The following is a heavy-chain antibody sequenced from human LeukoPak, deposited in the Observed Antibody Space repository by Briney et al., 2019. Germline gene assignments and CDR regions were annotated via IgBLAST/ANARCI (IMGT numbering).Heavy chain of an antibody. CDR3: AKGLYGDYVGYFDF. V-gene: IGHV3-9*01. CDR2: ISWNSGRI. D-gene: IGHD4-17*01. J-gene: IGHJ4*02. CDR1: GFTFDVYA. Sequence: GGSLRLSCAASGFTFDVYAMHWVRQGPGKGLEGVSGISWNSGRIDYADSVKGRFTISRDNAKNSLYLQMNSLRAEDTALYYCAKGLYGDYVGYFDFWGQGTQVTVSS.